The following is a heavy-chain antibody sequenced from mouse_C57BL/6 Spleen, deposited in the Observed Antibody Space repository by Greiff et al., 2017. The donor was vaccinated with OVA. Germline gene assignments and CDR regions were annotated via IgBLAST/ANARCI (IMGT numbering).Heavy chain of an antibody. CDR3: ERAGTAQDTHYAY. CDR2: IHPNTGST. J-gene: IGHJ3*01. V-gene: IGHV1-64*01. CDR1: GYTFTSYC. D-gene: IGHD3-2*02. Sequence: QVQLQQSGAELVKPGASVNLSCKASGYTFTSYCMHWVKQRPGQGLEWIGMIHPNTGSTNYNEKFKSKATLTVDKSSTTAHMQLSSLASEDSAIYYCERAGTAQDTHYAYWGQGTLVPVSA.